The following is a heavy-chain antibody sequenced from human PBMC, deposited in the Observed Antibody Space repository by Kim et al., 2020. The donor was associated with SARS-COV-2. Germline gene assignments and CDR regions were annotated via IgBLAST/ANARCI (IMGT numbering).Heavy chain of an antibody. J-gene: IGHJ6*02. CDR2: IWYDGSNK. V-gene: IGHV3-33*01. D-gene: IGHD6-13*01. CDR1: GFTFSSYG. Sequence: GGSLRLSCAASGFTFSSYGMHWVRQAPGKGLEWVAVIWYDGSNKYYADSVKGRFTISRDNSKNTLYLQMNSLRAEDTAVYYCARDVGSASSSPYYYFYGMDVWGQGTTVTVSS. CDR3: ARDVGSASSSPYYYFYGMDV.